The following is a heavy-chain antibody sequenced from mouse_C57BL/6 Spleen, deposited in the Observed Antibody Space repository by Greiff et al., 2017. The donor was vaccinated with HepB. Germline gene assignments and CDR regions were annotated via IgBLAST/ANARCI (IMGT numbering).Heavy chain of an antibody. CDR3: SRWNYSDSSYAMDY. CDR2: INPNNGGT. CDR1: GYTFTDYN. J-gene: IGHJ4*01. V-gene: IGHV1-22*01. Sequence: EVQLQQSGPELVKPGASVKMSCKASGYTFTDYNMHWVKQSHGKSLEWIGYINPNNGGTSYNQKFKGKATLTVNKSSSTAYMELRSLTSEDSAVYSCSRWNYSDSSYAMDYWGQGTSVTVSS. D-gene: IGHD1-1*01.